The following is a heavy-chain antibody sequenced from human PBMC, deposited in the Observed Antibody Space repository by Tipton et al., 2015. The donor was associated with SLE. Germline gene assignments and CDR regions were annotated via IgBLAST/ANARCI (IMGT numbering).Heavy chain of an antibody. CDR2: IYHSGST. CDR1: GYSISSGYY. Sequence: TLSLTCAVSGYSISSGYYWGWFRQPPGKGLEWIGSIYHSGSTYYNPSLKSRVTISVDTSKNQFSLKLSSVTAADTAVYYCARHESGTDYGDYLDYWGQGTLVTVSS. J-gene: IGHJ4*02. D-gene: IGHD4-17*01. V-gene: IGHV4-38-2*01. CDR3: ARHESGTDYGDYLDY.